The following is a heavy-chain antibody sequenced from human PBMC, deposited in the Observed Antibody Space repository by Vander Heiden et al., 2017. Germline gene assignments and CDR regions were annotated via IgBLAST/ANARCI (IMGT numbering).Heavy chain of an antibody. D-gene: IGHD3-9*01. J-gene: IGHJ4*02. Sequence: QLQLQESGPGLVKPSETLSLTSTVSGGSISSISYYWGWIRQPPGKGLEWIGSIYYSGSTYYNPSLKSRVTISVDTSKNQFSLKLSSVTAADTAVYYCARQDGLVPDYWGQGTLVTVSS. CDR1: GGSISSISYY. V-gene: IGHV4-39*01. CDR2: IYYSGST. CDR3: ARQDGLVPDY.